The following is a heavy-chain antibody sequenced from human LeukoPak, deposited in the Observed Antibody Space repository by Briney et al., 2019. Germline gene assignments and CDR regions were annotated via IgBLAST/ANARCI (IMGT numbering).Heavy chain of an antibody. CDR3: ARVYRQLVLGVDY. Sequence: ASVKVSCKASGYTFTSYGISWVRQAPGQGLEWMGWINPNSGGTNYAQKFQGRVTMTRDTSISTAYMELSRLRSDDTAVYYCARVYRQLVLGVDYWGQGTLVTVSS. J-gene: IGHJ4*02. CDR1: GYTFTSYG. CDR2: INPNSGGT. V-gene: IGHV1-2*02. D-gene: IGHD6-13*01.